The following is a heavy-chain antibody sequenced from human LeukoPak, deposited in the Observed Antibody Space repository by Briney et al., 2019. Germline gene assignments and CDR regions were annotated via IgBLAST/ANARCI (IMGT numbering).Heavy chain of an antibody. Sequence: PETLSLTCNVSGGSITSYYWNWIRQPPGKGLEWIGYIYYTGSTNSNPSLKSRLTISLDTSKKQFSLKLSSVTAADTAIYYRASSYFYDGNRYFDYWGQGALVTVSS. CDR2: IYYTGST. D-gene: IGHD3-22*01. CDR3: ASSYFYDGNRYFDY. V-gene: IGHV4-59*08. J-gene: IGHJ4*02. CDR1: GGSITSYY.